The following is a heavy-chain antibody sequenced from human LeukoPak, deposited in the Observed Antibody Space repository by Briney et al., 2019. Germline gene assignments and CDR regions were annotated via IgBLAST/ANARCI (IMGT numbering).Heavy chain of an antibody. V-gene: IGHV3-7*01. CDR1: GFTFSDYY. Sequence: GGSLRLSCGASGFTFSDYYMSWIRQAPGKGLEWVANIKQDGSEKYYVDSVKGRFTISRDNAKNSLYLQMNSLRAEDTAVYYCAREKEYYPFDYWGQGTLVTVSS. J-gene: IGHJ4*02. D-gene: IGHD3-10*01. CDR2: IKQDGSEK. CDR3: AREKEYYPFDY.